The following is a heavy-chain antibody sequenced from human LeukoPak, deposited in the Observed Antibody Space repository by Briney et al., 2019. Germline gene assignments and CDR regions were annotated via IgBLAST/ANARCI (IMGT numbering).Heavy chain of an antibody. V-gene: IGHV3-30*02. J-gene: IGHJ4*02. CDR1: GFTFSSYG. CDR3: AKNSYVDPPRFPDY. CDR2: IRYDGSNK. Sequence: GGSLRLSCAASGFTFSSYGMHWVRQAPGKGLEWVAFIRYDGSNKYYADSVKGRFTISRDNSKNTLYLQMNSLRAEDTAVYYCAKNSYVDPPRFPDYWCQGTLVTVSS. D-gene: IGHD4-17*01.